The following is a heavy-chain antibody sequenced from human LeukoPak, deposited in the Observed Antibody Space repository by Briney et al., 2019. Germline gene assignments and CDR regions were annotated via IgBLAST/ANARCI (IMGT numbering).Heavy chain of an antibody. J-gene: IGHJ4*02. V-gene: IGHV3-30*02. CDR1: GFTFSSYG. D-gene: IGHD2-2*01. CDR2: IRYDGSNK. CDR3: AKDTTRIVVVPAAMMGLDY. Sequence: GGSLRLSCAASGFTFSSYGMHWVRQAPGKGLEWVAFIRYDGSNKYYADSVKGRFTISRDNSKNTLYLQMNSLRAEDTAVYYCAKDTTRIVVVPAAMMGLDYWGQGTLVTVSS.